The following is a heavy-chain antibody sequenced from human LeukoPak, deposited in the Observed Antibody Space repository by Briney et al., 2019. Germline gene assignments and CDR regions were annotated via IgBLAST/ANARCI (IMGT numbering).Heavy chain of an antibody. Sequence: PGGSLRLSCAASGFTFSSYSMNWVRQAPGKGLEWVSYISSSSSTIYYADSVKGRFTISRDNAKNSLYLQMNSLRAEDTAVYYCARDLRIRDYYDSSGNFDYWGQGTLVTVSS. V-gene: IGHV3-48*04. CDR2: ISSSSSTI. J-gene: IGHJ4*02. D-gene: IGHD3-22*01. CDR3: ARDLRIRDYYDSSGNFDY. CDR1: GFTFSSYS.